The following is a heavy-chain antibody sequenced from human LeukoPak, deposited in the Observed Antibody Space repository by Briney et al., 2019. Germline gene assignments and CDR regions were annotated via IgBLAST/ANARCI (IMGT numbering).Heavy chain of an antibody. V-gene: IGHV4-34*01. J-gene: IGHJ4*02. CDR1: GGSFSGYY. D-gene: IGHD5-12*01. CDR3: ARRRWWLLDY. Sequence: PSETLSLTCAVYGGSFSGYYWSWIRQPPGKGLEWIGEINHNGSTNYNPSLKSRVTISVDTSKNQFSLKLSSVTAADTAVYYCARRRWWLLDYWGQGTLVTVSP. CDR2: INHNGST.